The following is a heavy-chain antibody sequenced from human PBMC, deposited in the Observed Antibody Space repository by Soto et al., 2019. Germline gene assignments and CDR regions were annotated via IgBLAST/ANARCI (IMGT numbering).Heavy chain of an antibody. V-gene: IGHV4-4*07. J-gene: IGHJ5*02. CDR3: ASDDYKDGGNNWFDP. Sequence: DTLSLHCTVSVGSSTNYCWSWIRQPAGKGLEWIGRMYTKERTNYNLSFKSRVTMSVDTSKNQFSLKLNDVTAADTAVYYCASDDYKDGGNNWFDPWGQGTLVTAPQ. CDR2: MYTKERT. D-gene: IGHD3-16*01. CDR1: VGSSTNYC.